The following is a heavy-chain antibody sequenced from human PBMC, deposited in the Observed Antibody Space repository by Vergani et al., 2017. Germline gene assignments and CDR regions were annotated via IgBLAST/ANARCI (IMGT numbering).Heavy chain of an antibody. CDR1: GYSISSGYY. J-gene: IGHJ5*02. D-gene: IGHD3-16*01. CDR3: ARDPGGYVGGSYEAWFDP. CDR2: IYHSGST. V-gene: IGHV4-38-2*02. Sequence: QVQLQESGPGLVKPSETLSLTCTVSGYSISSGYYWGWIRQPPGKGLEWMGSIYHSGSTYYNPSLKSRVTISVDTSKNQFSLKLSSVTAADTAVYYCARDPGGYVGGSYEAWFDPWGQGTLVTVSS.